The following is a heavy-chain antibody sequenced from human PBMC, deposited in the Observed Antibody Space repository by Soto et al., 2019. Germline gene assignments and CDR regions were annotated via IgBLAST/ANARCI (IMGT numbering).Heavy chain of an antibody. J-gene: IGHJ6*03. D-gene: IGHD4-4*01. Sequence: GGSLRLSCAASGFTFSSYSMNWVRQAPGKGLEWVSYISSSSSTIYYADSVKGRFTISRDNAKNSLYLQMNSLRAEDTAVYYCARVLQVYYYYYYMDVWGKGTTVTVSS. CDR2: ISSSSSTI. V-gene: IGHV3-48*01. CDR3: ARVLQVYYYYYYMDV. CDR1: GFTFSSYS.